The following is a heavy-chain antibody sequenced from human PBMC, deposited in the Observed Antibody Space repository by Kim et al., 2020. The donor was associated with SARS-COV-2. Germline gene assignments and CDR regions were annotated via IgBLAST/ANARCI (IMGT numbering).Heavy chain of an antibody. D-gene: IGHD6-19*01. CDR2: IVVGSGNT. Sequence: SVKVSCKASGFTFTSSAVQWVRQARGQRLEWIGWIVVGSGNTNYAQKFQERVTITRDMSTSTAYMELSSLRSEDTAVYYCASPIAVAGTGYYYYYGMDVWGQGTTVTVSS. J-gene: IGHJ6*02. CDR1: GFTFTSSA. CDR3: ASPIAVAGTGYYYYYGMDV. V-gene: IGHV1-58*01.